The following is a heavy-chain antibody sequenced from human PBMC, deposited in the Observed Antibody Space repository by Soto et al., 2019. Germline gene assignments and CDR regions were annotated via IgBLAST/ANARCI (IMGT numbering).Heavy chain of an antibody. D-gene: IGHD6-19*01. Sequence: ASLKVSCQASGYMFTPSAMHWVRQAPGQRLEWMGWISGDSGNTKYSPKLQDRVTITRDTSASTAYMELSSLRSEDTALYYCARDGVAAGNINFDYWGQGTLVTV. V-gene: IGHV1-3*01. CDR3: ARDGVAAGNINFDY. J-gene: IGHJ4*01. CDR1: GYMFTPSA. CDR2: ISGDSGNT.